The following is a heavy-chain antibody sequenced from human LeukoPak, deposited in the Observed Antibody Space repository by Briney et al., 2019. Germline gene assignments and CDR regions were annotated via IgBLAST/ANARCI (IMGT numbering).Heavy chain of an antibody. J-gene: IGHJ5*02. CDR1: GYTFTSYG. V-gene: IGHV1-18*01. CDR2: ISAYNGST. CDR3: ARWETYYDILTGYPLGGWFDP. D-gene: IGHD3-9*01. Sequence: ASVKVSCKASGYTFTSYGISWVRQAPGQGLEWMGWISAYNGSTNYAQKLQGRVTMTTDTSTSTAYMELRSLRSDDTAVYYCARWETYYDILTGYPLGGWFDPWGQGTLVTVSS.